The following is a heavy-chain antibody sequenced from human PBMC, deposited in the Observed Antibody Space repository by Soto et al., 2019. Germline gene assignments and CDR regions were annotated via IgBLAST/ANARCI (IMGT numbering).Heavy chain of an antibody. CDR1: GFTFNNYG. Sequence: QVQLVESGGGVVQPGRSLRLSCAASGFTFNNYGVHWVRQAPGKGLEWVAVIWYDGSNKYSADSVKGRFTISRDNSKNTLYLQMNSLRAEDTAVYYCARGDVGSGIVIDYWGQGTLVTVSS. V-gene: IGHV3-33*01. J-gene: IGHJ4*02. D-gene: IGHD3-10*01. CDR3: ARGDVGSGIVIDY. CDR2: IWYDGSNK.